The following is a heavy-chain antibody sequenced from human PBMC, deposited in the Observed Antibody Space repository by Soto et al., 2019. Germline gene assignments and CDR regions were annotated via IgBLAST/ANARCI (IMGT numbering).Heavy chain of an antibody. CDR3: ARSVGERWYCLGGIAAAGTNYYYYYMDV. CDR1: GGSISSGGYY. Sequence: PSETLSLTCTVSGGSISSGGYYWSWIRQHPGKGLEWIGYIYYSGSTYYNPSLKSRVTISVDTSKNQFSLKLSSVTAADTAVYYCARSVGERWYCLGGIAAAGTNYYYYYMDVWGKGTTVTVSS. D-gene: IGHD6-13*01. V-gene: IGHV4-31*03. CDR2: IYYSGST. J-gene: IGHJ6*03.